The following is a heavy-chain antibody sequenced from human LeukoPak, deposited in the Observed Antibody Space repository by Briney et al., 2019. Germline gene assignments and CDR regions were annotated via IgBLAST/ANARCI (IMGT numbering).Heavy chain of an antibody. Sequence: GGSLRLSCAASGFTFSSYSMNWVRQAPGKGLEWVSSISSSSSYIYYADSVKGRFTISRDNAKNSLYLQMNSLRAEDTAVYYCARDRGRHYFDYWGQGTLVTVSS. CDR3: ARDRGRHYFDY. CDR2: ISSSSSYI. J-gene: IGHJ4*02. CDR1: GFTFSSYS. D-gene: IGHD3-10*01. V-gene: IGHV3-21*01.